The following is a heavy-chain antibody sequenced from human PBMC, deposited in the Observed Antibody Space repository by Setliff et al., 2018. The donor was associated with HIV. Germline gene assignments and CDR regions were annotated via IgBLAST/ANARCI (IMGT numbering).Heavy chain of an antibody. D-gene: IGHD3-22*01. V-gene: IGHV1-24*01. J-gene: IGHJ4*02. CDR3: ATITFYYDSSGSKNKKSYFFDY. CDR2: FDPEDGEK. CDR1: GYTLAEIS. Sequence: ASVKVSCKVSGYTLAEISMHWVRQAPGKGLEWMGGFDPEDGEKVYAQRFQGTVTMTEYTSTDTAYMELTSMTSDDTAVYYCATITFYYDSSGSKNKKSYFFDYWGQGTLFTVSS.